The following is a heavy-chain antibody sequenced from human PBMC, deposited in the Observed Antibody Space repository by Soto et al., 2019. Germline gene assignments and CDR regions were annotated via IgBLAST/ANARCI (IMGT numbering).Heavy chain of an antibody. D-gene: IGHD1-26*01. Sequence: PGGSLRLSCVASGFNFTTHWMHWVRQAPGKGLVWVSCITSDGKSKAYAESVKGRFTISRDNAKDSLYLQMNSLRAEDTAVYYCAGGVMYSGGYQDWGLGSLVTVSS. CDR2: ITSDGKSK. CDR3: AGGVMYSGGYQD. CDR1: GFNFTTHW. V-gene: IGHV3-74*01. J-gene: IGHJ4*02.